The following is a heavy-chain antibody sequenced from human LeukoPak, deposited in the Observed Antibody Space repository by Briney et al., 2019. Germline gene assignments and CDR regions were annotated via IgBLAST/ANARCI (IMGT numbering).Heavy chain of an antibody. Sequence: GGSLRLSCAASGFTFSSYAMSWVRQAPGKGLEWVSAISGSGGSTYYADSVKGRFTIPRDNSKNTLYLQMNSLRAEDTAVYYCARMSSVVHDAFDIWGQGTMVTVSS. CDR3: ARMSSVVHDAFDI. V-gene: IGHV3-23*01. J-gene: IGHJ3*02. D-gene: IGHD2-15*01. CDR2: ISGSGGST. CDR1: GFTFSSYA.